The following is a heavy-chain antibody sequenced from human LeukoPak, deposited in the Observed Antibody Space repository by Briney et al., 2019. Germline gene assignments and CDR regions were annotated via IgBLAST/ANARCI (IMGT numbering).Heavy chain of an antibody. J-gene: IGHJ5*02. CDR3: ARHVRPCNYVAWFDP. CDR1: GDPFSSYY. V-gene: IGHV4-4*09. CDR2: IYTSGRT. Sequence: SETLSLTCTVSGDPFSSYYWIWLRQPPGKGLEWVGYIYTSGRTNDNPSRKSRVTISEDTSKNQYSLKLSSVTAAATAVYYWARHVRPCNYVAWFDPWGQGTLVTVSS. D-gene: IGHD1-7*01.